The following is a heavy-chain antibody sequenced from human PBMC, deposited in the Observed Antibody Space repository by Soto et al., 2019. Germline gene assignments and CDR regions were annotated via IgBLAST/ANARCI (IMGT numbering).Heavy chain of an antibody. CDR3: AKEASRFLSDYDYIWGSYRPASFDY. J-gene: IGHJ4*02. V-gene: IGHV3-23*01. Sequence: GGSLRLSCAASGFTFSSYAMSWVRQAPGKGLEWVSAISGSGGSTYYADSVKGRFTISRDNSKNTLYLQMNSLRAEDTAVYYCAKEASRFLSDYDYIWGSYRPASFDYWGQGTLVTVSS. CDR2: ISGSGGST. D-gene: IGHD3-16*02. CDR1: GFTFSSYA.